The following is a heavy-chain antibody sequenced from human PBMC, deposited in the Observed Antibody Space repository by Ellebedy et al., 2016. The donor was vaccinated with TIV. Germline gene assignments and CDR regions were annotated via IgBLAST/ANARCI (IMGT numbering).Heavy chain of an antibody. CDR1: GFTFSSYS. Sequence: GESLKISXAASGFTFSSYSMNWVRQAPGKGLEWVSSISSSSSYIYYADSVKGRFTISRDNSKNTLYLQMNSLRAEDTAVYYCARVTHVGAFDIWGQGTMVTVSS. CDR3: ARVTHVGAFDI. V-gene: IGHV3-21*01. CDR2: ISSSSSYI. J-gene: IGHJ3*02.